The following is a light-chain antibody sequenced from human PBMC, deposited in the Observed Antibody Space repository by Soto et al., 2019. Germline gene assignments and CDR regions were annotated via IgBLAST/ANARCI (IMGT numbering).Light chain of an antibody. CDR1: QSISSW. Sequence: DIQMTQSPSTLSASVGDRVTITCRASQSISSWLAWYQQKPGKAPKLLIYKASSLESGVPSRFSGSRSGTEFTLTISSLQHDDFPTYYCQQYNSYSPYTFGKGTKLEIK. V-gene: IGKV1-5*03. J-gene: IGKJ2*01. CDR2: KAS. CDR3: QQYNSYSPYT.